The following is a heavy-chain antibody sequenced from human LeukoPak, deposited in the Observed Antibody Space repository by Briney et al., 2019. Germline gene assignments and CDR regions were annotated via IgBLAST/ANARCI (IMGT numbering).Heavy chain of an antibody. Sequence: GASVKVSCKASGGTFSSYAISWVRQAPGQGLEWMGGIIPIFGTANYAQKFQGRVTITRDESTSTAYMELSSLRSEDTAVYYCARVGNSRDYFDYWGQGTLITVSS. CDR2: IIPIFGTA. J-gene: IGHJ4*02. CDR1: GGTFSSYA. D-gene: IGHD4-23*01. V-gene: IGHV1-69*05. CDR3: ARVGNSRDYFDY.